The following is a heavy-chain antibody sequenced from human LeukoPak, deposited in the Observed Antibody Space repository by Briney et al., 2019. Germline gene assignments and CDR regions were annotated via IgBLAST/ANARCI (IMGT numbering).Heavy chain of an antibody. J-gene: IGHJ6*03. CDR2: ISPNSGGT. V-gene: IGHV1-2*02. D-gene: IGHD2-2*02. CDR1: GYTFTGYY. Sequence: GASVTVSCKASGYTFTGYYMHWVRQAPGQGLEWMGWISPNSGGTNYAQKFQGRVTMTRDTSISTAYMELSRLRSDDTAVYYCARGNLGYCSSTSCYNNYYYYMDVWGKGTTVTVSS. CDR3: ARGNLGYCSSTSCYNNYYYYMDV.